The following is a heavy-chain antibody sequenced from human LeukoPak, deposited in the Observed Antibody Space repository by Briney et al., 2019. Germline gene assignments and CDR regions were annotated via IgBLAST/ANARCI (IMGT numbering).Heavy chain of an antibody. J-gene: IGHJ4*02. V-gene: IGHV3-48*03. Sequence: GGSLRLSCAVSGFNFSDYEMHWVRQAPGEGREWVSYVSGSGSTIFHADSVKGRFITSRDNAKKSVYLQMNSLRVEDTAVYYCARPTTYYDLLSGYYAWYYFDNWGRGTLVTVSS. CDR1: GFNFSDYE. D-gene: IGHD3-3*01. CDR2: VSGSGSTI. CDR3: ARPTTYYDLLSGYYAWYYFDN.